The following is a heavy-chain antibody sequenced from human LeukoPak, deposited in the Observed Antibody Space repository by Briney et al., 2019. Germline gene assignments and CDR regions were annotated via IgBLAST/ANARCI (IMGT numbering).Heavy chain of an antibody. CDR1: GFTFSSYA. D-gene: IGHD3-10*01. CDR3: AKGKTTGLLWFGELEYYFDY. V-gene: IGHV3-23*01. CDR2: ISGSGGST. Sequence: GGSLRLSCAASGFTFSSYAMSWVRQAPGKGLEWVSAISGSGGSTYYADSVKGRFTISRDNSKNTLYLQMNSLRAEDTAVYYCAKGKTTGLLWFGELEYYFDYWGQGTLVTVSS. J-gene: IGHJ4*02.